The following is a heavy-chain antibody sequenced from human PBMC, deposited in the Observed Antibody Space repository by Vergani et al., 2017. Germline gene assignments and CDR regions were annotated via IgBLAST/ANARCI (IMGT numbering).Heavy chain of an antibody. Sequence: EVQLLESGGGLVQPGGSLRLSCAASGFTFSSYAMSWVRQAPGKGLEWVSAIIGSGGSTYYADSVKGRFTISRDNSKNTLYLQMNSLRAEDTAVYYCAKQGRTMVRGVNTYYYYYMDVWGKGTTVTVSS. CDR2: IIGSGGST. CDR3: AKQGRTMVRGVNTYYYYYMDV. V-gene: IGHV3-23*01. CDR1: GFTFSSYA. D-gene: IGHD3-10*01. J-gene: IGHJ6*03.